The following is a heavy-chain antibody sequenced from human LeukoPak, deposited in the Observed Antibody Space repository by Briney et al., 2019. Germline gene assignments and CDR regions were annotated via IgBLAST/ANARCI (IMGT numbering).Heavy chain of an antibody. J-gene: IGHJ4*02. CDR1: GGSISSSSYY. CDR3: ARLSYDILTGYPQRYYFDY. V-gene: IGHV4-39*01. D-gene: IGHD3-9*01. Sequence: SETLSLTCTVSGGSISSSSYYWGWIRQPPGKGLEWIGSIYYSGSTYYNPSLKSRVTISVDTSKNQFSLKLSSVTAADTAVYYCARLSYDILTGYPQRYYFDYWGQGTLVTVSS. CDR2: IYYSGST.